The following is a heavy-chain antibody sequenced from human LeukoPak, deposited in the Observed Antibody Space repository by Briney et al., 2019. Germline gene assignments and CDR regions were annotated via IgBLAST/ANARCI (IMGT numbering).Heavy chain of an antibody. CDR1: EDTLRNVA. D-gene: IGHD3-22*01. CDR3: ARGAGWLYD. J-gene: IGHJ4*02. CDR2: IIPMIATA. Sequence: SVKVSCKTTEDTLRNVAFSWVRPAPGQGLEWLGGIIPMIATASYSQKFQGRVSINADKSTNTVYMELSSLKLEDTAVYYCARGAGWLYDWGQGTLVIVSS. V-gene: IGHV1-69*06.